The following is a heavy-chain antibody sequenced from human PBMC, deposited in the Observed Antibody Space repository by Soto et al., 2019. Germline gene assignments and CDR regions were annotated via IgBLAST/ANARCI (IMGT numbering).Heavy chain of an antibody. CDR3: VRVVGGTIFSVGYGVDV. CDR2: INSAGSST. V-gene: IGHV3-74*01. J-gene: IGHJ6*02. D-gene: IGHD3-9*01. Sequence: GSLRPSCAASGFTFSIYWMHWVRQAPGKGLVWVSRINSAGSSTSYADSVKGRFTTSRDNAKNTLYLQMNSLRAEDTAVYYCVRVVGGTIFSVGYGVDVWGQGTMVTVSS. CDR1: GFTFSIYW.